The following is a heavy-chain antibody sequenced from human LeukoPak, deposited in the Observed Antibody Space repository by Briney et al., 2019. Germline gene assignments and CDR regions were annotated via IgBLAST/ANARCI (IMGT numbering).Heavy chain of an antibody. CDR3: ARGSTYSSGWYTGFDY. V-gene: IGHV3-7*01. Sequence: GGSLRLSCAASGFTFSSYWMSWVRQAPGKGLEWVANIKQDGSEKYYVDSVKGRFTISRDNAKNSLYLQMNSLRAEDTAVYYCARGSTYSSGWYTGFDYWGQGTLVTVSP. CDR2: IKQDGSEK. J-gene: IGHJ4*02. CDR1: GFTFSSYW. D-gene: IGHD6-19*01.